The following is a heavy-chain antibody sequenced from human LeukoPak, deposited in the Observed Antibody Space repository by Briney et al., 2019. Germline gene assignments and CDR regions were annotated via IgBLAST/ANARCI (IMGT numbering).Heavy chain of an antibody. V-gene: IGHV3-7*03. D-gene: IGHD2-15*01. CDR3: AKLVVVTATQWYFDL. CDR2: IKQDGGEK. Sequence: GGSLRLCCAASGFTFSNYWMGWLRQAAGKGLDWVANIKQDGGEKYYLDAGKGRFTISRDNAKNPLYLQMSSLRAEDTAVYYCAKLVVVTATQWYFDLWGRGTLVTVSS. J-gene: IGHJ2*01. CDR1: GFTFSNYW.